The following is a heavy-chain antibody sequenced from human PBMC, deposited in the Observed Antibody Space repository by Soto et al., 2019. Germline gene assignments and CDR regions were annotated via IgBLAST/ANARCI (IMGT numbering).Heavy chain of an antibody. J-gene: IGHJ5*02. CDR2: INAGNGNT. CDR1: GYTLTSHA. CDR3: ARDGIAAAGTSWFDP. V-gene: IGHV1-3*05. Sequence: QVQLVQSGAEEKKPGASVKVSCKASGYTLTSHAMHWVRQAPGQRLEWMGRINAGNGNTKYSQKFQGRVTITTDTSASTAYMELSSLRSEDTAVYYCARDGIAAAGTSWFDPWGQGTLVTVSS. D-gene: IGHD6-13*01.